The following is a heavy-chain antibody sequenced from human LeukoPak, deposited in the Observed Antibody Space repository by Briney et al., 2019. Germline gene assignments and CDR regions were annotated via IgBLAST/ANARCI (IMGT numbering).Heavy chain of an antibody. D-gene: IGHD3-22*01. V-gene: IGHV4-4*07. J-gene: IGHJ6*03. CDR3: ARATYYYDSSGPLWGYCYYMDV. CDR2: IYTSGST. CDR1: GCSISSYY. Sequence: SETLSLTCTVSGCSISSYYWSWLRQPAGKGLEWIGRIYTSGSTNYNPSLKSRVTMSVDASKNQFSLKLSSVTAADTAVYYCARATYYYDSSGPLWGYCYYMDVWGKGTTVTVSS.